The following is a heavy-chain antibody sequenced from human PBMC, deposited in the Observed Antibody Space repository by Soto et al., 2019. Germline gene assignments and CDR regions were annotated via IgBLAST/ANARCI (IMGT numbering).Heavy chain of an antibody. Sequence: QVQLQESVPGLVMPSQTLSLTCTVSGGSISSGGYYWSWIRQHPGKGLEWIGYIYYSKSTYYNPSLKRRVTISLDTSKNQFYLKLTSVTAADTAVYYCARSVCPRGRGTLVTVSS. CDR2: IYYSKST. V-gene: IGHV4-31*03. CDR3: ARSVCP. CDR1: GGSISSGGYY. J-gene: IGHJ5*02.